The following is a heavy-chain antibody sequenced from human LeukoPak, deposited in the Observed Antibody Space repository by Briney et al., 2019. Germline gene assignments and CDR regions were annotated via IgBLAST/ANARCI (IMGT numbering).Heavy chain of an antibody. J-gene: IGHJ4*02. D-gene: IGHD4-17*01. CDR1: GLTFNHAW. Sequence: GGSLRLSCAASGLTFNHAWMSWVRQAPGKGLEWVGRIKSKTDGGTSDYAAPVKGRFTISRDDSKSIAYLQMNSLKTEDTAVYYCTRNTVTVHFDYWSQGTLVTVSS. CDR3: TRNTVTVHFDY. CDR2: IKSKTDGGTS. V-gene: IGHV3-15*01.